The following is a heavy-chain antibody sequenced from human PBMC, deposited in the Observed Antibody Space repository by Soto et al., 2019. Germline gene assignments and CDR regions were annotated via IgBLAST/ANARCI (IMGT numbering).Heavy chain of an antibody. CDR1: SDSISSSHW. CDR3: ARRTGHFGS. V-gene: IGHV4-4*02. J-gene: IGHJ4*02. Sequence: QVQLQGSGPGLVKPSGTLSLTCAVSSDSISSSHWWSWVRQSPGKGLEWLGEIYHSGGTNYNPSLQSRLTISMDKSKNQFSLKLTSLTAADTAVYYCARRTGHFGSWGQGTLVTVSS. D-gene: IGHD3-10*01. CDR2: IYHSGGT.